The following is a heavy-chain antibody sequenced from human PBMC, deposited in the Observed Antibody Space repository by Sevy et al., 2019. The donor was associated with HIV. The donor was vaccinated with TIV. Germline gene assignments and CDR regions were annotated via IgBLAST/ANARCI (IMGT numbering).Heavy chain of an antibody. CDR1: GYTFTSYG. V-gene: IGHV1-18*01. CDR2: ISAYNGNT. J-gene: IGHJ6*02. D-gene: IGHD2-21*02. CDR3: ARDAAYCGGDCYGNGMDV. Sequence: ASVKVSFKASGYTFTSYGISWVRQAPGQGLEWMGWISAYNGNTNYAQKLQGRVTMTTDTSTSTAYMELRSLGSDDTAVYYCARDAAYCGGDCYGNGMDVWGQGTTVTVSS.